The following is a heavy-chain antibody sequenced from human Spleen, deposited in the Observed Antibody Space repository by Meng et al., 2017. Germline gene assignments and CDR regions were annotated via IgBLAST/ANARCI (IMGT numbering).Heavy chain of an antibody. CDR1: GFTFSSYA. V-gene: IGHV3-30*01. Sequence: GESLKISCAASGFTFSSYAMHWVRQAPGKGLEWVAVISYDGSNKYYADSVKGRFTISRDNSKNTLYLQMNSLRAEDTAVYYCARGTVYCGGDCYPGLWGQGTLVTVSS. CDR2: ISYDGSNK. CDR3: ARGTVYCGGDCYPGL. J-gene: IGHJ4*02. D-gene: IGHD2-21*02.